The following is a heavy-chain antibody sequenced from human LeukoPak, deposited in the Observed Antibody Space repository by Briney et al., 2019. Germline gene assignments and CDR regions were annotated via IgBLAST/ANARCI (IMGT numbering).Heavy chain of an antibody. Sequence: ASVKVSCKASGYTFTSYGISWVRQAPGKGREWMGWISAYNGNTNYAQKLQGRVTMTTDTSTSTAYMELRSLRSDDTAVYYCARVAKDFWSGYFSRFDPWGQGTLVTVSS. CDR1: GYTFTSYG. CDR2: ISAYNGNT. D-gene: IGHD3-3*01. V-gene: IGHV1-18*01. CDR3: ARVAKDFWSGYFSRFDP. J-gene: IGHJ5*02.